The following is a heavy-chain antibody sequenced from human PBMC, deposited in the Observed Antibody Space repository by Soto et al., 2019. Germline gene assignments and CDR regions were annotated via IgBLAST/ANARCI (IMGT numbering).Heavy chain of an antibody. CDR1: GDSVSGNSAA. Sequence: PSQTLSLTCVISGDSVSGNSAAWNWIRQSPSRGLEWLGRTYYRSKWYNDYAVSVKGRIIINPDTSKNQFSLQLNSVTPEDTAVYYCARDLVDFRSSYHYYYGMDVWGQGTTVTVS. J-gene: IGHJ6*02. V-gene: IGHV6-1*01. CDR3: ARDLVDFRSSYHYYYGMDV. D-gene: IGHD3-3*01. CDR2: TYYRSKWYN.